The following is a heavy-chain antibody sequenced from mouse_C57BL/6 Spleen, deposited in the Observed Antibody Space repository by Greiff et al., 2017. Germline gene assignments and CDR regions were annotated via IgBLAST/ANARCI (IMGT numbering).Heavy chain of an antibody. D-gene: IGHD2-2*01. Sequence: VQLQQPGTELVKPGASVKLSCAASGYTFTSYWLPWVKQRPGQGLEWIVNINPSNGCTNYNEKFKSKDTLTVDKSSSTAYMQRSSLTSEDSAVYYCARCRMVTEYYDYRGKGTTLTV. CDR1: GYTFTSYW. CDR2: INPSNGCT. V-gene: IGHV1-53*01. CDR3: ARCRMVTEYYDY. J-gene: IGHJ2*01.